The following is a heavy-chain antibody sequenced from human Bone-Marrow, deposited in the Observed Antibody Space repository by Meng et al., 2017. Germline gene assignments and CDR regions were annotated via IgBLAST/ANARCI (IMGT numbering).Heavy chain of an antibody. J-gene: IGHJ6*02. CDR3: ARGVTAAGTWYYYYGMDV. D-gene: IGHD6-13*01. CDR1: GFTFSSYS. CDR2: ISSSGSTI. Sequence: GESLKISCAASGFTFSSYSMNWVRQAPGKGLEWVSYISSSGSTIYYADSVKGRFTISRDNAKNSLYLQMNSLRAEDTAVYYCARGVTAAGTWYYYYGMDVWGQGTTVTVSS. V-gene: IGHV3-48*04.